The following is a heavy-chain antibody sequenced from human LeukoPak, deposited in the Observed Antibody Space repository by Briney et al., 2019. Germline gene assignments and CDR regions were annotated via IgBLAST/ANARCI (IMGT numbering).Heavy chain of an antibody. V-gene: IGHV3-48*03. CDR3: ARGSGSSWYFYFDY. CDR1: GFTFSSYE. D-gene: IGHD6-13*01. CDR2: ISSSGSTI. Sequence: GGSLRLSCAASGFTFSSYEMNWVRQAPGKGLEWVSYISSSGSTIYYADSVKGRFTISRDNAKNSLYLQMNSLRDEDTALYHCARGSGSSWYFYFDYWGQGALVTVSS. J-gene: IGHJ4*02.